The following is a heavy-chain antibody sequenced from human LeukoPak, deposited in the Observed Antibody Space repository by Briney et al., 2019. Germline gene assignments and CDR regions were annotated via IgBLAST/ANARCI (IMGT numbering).Heavy chain of an antibody. V-gene: IGHV4-34*01. CDR1: GGSFSGYY. J-gene: IGHJ4*02. CDR3: ARGPARYSSSSYFDY. CDR2: INHSGST. Sequence: PSETLSLTCAVYGGSFSGYYWSWIRQPPGKGLEWIGEINHSGSTNYNPSLKSRVTISVDTSKSQFSLKLSSVTAADTAVYYCARGPARYSSSSYFDYWGQGTLVTVSS. D-gene: IGHD6-6*01.